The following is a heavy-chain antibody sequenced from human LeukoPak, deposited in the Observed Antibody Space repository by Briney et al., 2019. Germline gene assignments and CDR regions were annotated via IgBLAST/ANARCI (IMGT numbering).Heavy chain of an antibody. CDR3: ARDRAMVVGSSWYYDY. V-gene: IGHV3-33*01. D-gene: IGHD5-18*01. Sequence: GGSLRLSCAASGYTFSSSGMHWVRQAPGKRLEWVSLIWDDGSNKYCADSVKGRFTMSRDNSKNTLNLQINSLRAEDTALYYCARDRAMVVGSSWYYDYWGQGTLVTVSS. J-gene: IGHJ4*02. CDR1: GYTFSSSG. CDR2: IWDDGSNK.